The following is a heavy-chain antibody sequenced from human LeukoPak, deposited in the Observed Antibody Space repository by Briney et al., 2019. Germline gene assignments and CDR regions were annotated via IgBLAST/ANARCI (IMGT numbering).Heavy chain of an antibody. CDR3: AKVPHYYVSPGDLYYFDY. CDR2: ISGSGGST. Sequence: PGGSLRLSCAASGFTFSSYAMSWVRQAPGKGLEWVSAISGSGGSTYYADSVKGRFTISRDNSKNTLYLQMNSLRAEDTAVYYCAKVPHYYVSPGDLYYFDYWGQGTLVTVSS. D-gene: IGHD3-10*02. V-gene: IGHV3-23*01. J-gene: IGHJ4*02. CDR1: GFTFSSYA.